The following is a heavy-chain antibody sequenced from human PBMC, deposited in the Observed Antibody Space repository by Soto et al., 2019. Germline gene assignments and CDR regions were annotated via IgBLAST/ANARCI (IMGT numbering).Heavy chain of an antibody. J-gene: IGHJ4*02. V-gene: IGHV1-18*01. Sequence: QVPLVQSEGELRQPGASVTVSCRASGYTFTSYGIIWVRQAPGQGLEWRGYISPNSGATTYAQNLQGRLPLTTDPSKTTAYVELRGLSSDDPAIYYCVREMWTRSGPQNFFDYWGLGALVTVSS. CDR2: ISPNSGAT. D-gene: IGHD6-25*01. CDR3: VREMWTRSGPQNFFDY. CDR1: GYTFTSYG.